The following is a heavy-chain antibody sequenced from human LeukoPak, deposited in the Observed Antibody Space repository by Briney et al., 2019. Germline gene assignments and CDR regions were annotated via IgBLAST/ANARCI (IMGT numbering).Heavy chain of an antibody. J-gene: IGHJ4*02. D-gene: IGHD3-3*01. CDR1: GFTFSSYS. V-gene: IGHV3-21*01. CDR3: ARTFWSGYYTGIRY. Sequence: GGSLRLSCAASGFTFSSYSMNWVRQAPGKGLEWVSSISSSSSYIYYADSVKGRFTISRDNAKNSLYLKMNSLRAEDTAVYYCARTFWSGYYTGIRYWGQGTLVTVSS. CDR2: ISSSSSYI.